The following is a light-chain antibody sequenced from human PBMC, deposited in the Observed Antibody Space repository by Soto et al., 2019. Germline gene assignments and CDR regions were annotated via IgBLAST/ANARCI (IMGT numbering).Light chain of an antibody. CDR3: QKYDTAPLT. CDR1: QGISTY. V-gene: IGKV1-27*01. CDR2: AAS. Sequence: DIQMTQSPSSLSSSVGDRVTIACRASQGISTYLAWYQQKPGKVPKLLIYAASTLLSGVPSRFSGSGSGTDFTLTIRSLQPEDVATYYCQKYDTAPLTVGQGTKVDIK. J-gene: IGKJ1*01.